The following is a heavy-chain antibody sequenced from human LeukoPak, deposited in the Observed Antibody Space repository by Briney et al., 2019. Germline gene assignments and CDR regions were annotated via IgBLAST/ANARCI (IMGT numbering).Heavy chain of an antibody. CDR3: ARAGAYHFDN. D-gene: IGHD3-16*01. CDR2: IKPDGGES. J-gene: IGHJ4*02. V-gene: IGHV3-7*02. Sequence: GGSLRLSCAASGLTFSTYWMTWVRQAPGKALEWVANIKPDGGESHYVDSVKGRFTISRDNAKNTLYLQMNSLRAEDTAVYYCARAGAYHFDNWGQGTLVTVSS. CDR1: GLTFSTYW.